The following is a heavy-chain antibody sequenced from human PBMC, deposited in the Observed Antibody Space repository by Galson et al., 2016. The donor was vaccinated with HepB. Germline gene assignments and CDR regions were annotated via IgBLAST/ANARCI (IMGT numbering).Heavy chain of an antibody. J-gene: IGHJ4*02. CDR1: GFTFSTYD. CDR2: ISYNGGYR. Sequence: SLRLSCAASGFTFSTYDMHWVRQAPGNGLEWVTLISYNGGYRNYVDSVKGRFSISRDNSRDTLYLEMNSLRIEDTAFYYCARRGYSSSEYYFDYWGQGTLVTVSS. D-gene: IGHD6-13*01. V-gene: IGHV3-30*04. CDR3: ARRGYSSSEYYFDY.